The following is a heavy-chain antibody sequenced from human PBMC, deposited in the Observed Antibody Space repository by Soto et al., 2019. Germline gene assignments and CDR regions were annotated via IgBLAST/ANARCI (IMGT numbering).Heavy chain of an antibody. Sequence: ASVKVSCKASGYTFTSYGISWVRQAPGQGLEWMGWISAYNGNTNYAQKLQGRVTMTTDTSTSTAYMELRSLRSDDTAVYYCARGSRITIFGVVITNWFDPWGQGTLVTVSS. J-gene: IGHJ5*02. V-gene: IGHV1-18*01. CDR1: GYTFTSYG. CDR2: ISAYNGNT. D-gene: IGHD3-3*01. CDR3: ARGSRITIFGVVITNWFDP.